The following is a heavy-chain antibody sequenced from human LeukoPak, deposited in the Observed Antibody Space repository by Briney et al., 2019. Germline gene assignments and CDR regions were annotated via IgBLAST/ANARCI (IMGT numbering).Heavy chain of an antibody. CDR2: IYSGGST. Sequence: PGGSLRLSCAASGFTVSSNYMSWVRQAPGKGLEWVSVIYSGGSTYYADSVKGRFTISRDNSKNMLYLQMNSLRAEDTAVYYCARAPYYDFWSGYYPFDYWGQGTLVTVSS. V-gene: IGHV3-66*02. D-gene: IGHD3-3*01. J-gene: IGHJ4*02. CDR3: ARAPYYDFWSGYYPFDY. CDR1: GFTVSSNY.